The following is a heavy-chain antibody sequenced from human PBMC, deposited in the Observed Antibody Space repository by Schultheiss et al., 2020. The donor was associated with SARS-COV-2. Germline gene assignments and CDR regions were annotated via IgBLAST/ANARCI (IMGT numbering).Heavy chain of an antibody. CDR3: SRILSSVMGDP. CDR2: ISAYNGNT. Sequence: ASVKVSCKASGHTFSNFGFAWVRQAPGQGLEWMGWISAYNGNTKNAQTLQDRVTMTTDTSTSTAYMDLRSLTSDDTAIYFCSRILSSVMGDPWGQGTRVTVSS. D-gene: IGHD3-22*01. V-gene: IGHV1-18*01. CDR1: GHTFSNFG. J-gene: IGHJ5*02.